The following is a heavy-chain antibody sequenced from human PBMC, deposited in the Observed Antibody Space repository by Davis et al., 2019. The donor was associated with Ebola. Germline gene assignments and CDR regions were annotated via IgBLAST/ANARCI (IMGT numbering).Heavy chain of an antibody. CDR3: ARGRGWIVGDGMDV. J-gene: IGHJ6*02. CDR2: IGTAGDT. Sequence: GESLKISCVASGFTFSSYVMHWVRQATGKGLEWVSAIGTAGDTYYPGSVKGRFTISRENAKNSLYLQMNSLRAGDTAVYYCARGRGWIVGDGMDVWGQGTTVTVSS. D-gene: IGHD6-19*01. V-gene: IGHV3-13*01. CDR1: GFTFSSYV.